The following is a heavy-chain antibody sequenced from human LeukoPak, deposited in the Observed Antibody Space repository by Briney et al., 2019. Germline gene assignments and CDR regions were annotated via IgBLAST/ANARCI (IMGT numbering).Heavy chain of an antibody. V-gene: IGHV3-23*01. CDR3: AKDSQGDYYYYYYMDV. J-gene: IGHJ6*03. CDR2: ISGSGGST. Sequence: GGSLRLSCAASGFTFSSYAMSWVRQAPGKGLEWVSVISGSGGSTYYADSVKGRFTISRDNSKNTLYLQMNSLRAEDTAVYYCAKDSQGDYYYYYYMDVWGKGTTVTVSS. CDR1: GFTFSSYA.